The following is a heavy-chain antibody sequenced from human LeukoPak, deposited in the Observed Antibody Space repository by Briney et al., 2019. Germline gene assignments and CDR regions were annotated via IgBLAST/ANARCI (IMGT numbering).Heavy chain of an antibody. CDR1: GFTFSSYA. D-gene: IGHD3-3*01. CDR3: ARTATIFGVVNRRDY. CDR2: ISGSGGST. J-gene: IGHJ4*02. Sequence: GGSLRLSCAASGFTFSSYAMSWVRQAPGKGLEWVSAISGSGGSTYYADSVKGRFTISRDNSKNTLYLQMNSLRAEDTAVYYCARTATIFGVVNRRDYWGQGTLVTVSS. V-gene: IGHV3-23*01.